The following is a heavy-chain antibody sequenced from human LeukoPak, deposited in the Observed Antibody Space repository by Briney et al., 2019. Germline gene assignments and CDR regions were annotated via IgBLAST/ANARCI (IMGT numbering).Heavy chain of an antibody. CDR2: ISSNGGST. J-gene: IGHJ3*02. V-gene: IGHV3-64D*06. Sequence: GGSLRLSCSASGFTFNSYAMHWVRQAPGKGLEYVSAISSNGGSTYYADSVKGRFTISRDNSKNTLYLQMSSLRAEDTAVYYCVKGRAGVVVPAAIDAFDIWGQGTMVTVSS. CDR3: VKGRAGVVVPAAIDAFDI. D-gene: IGHD2-2*01. CDR1: GFTFNSYA.